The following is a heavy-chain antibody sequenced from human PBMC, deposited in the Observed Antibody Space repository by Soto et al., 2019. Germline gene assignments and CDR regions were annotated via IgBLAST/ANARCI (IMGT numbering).Heavy chain of an antibody. CDR1: GYTFTDYY. V-gene: IGHV1-2*02. CDR3: ARDIWRYYGDYPDYYYYGMDV. Sequence: ASVKVSCKASGYTFTDYYIHWVRQAPGQGLEWMGWINPNSGGTNYAQKFQGRVTMTRDTSISTAYMELSRLISDDTAVYYCARDIWRYYGDYPDYYYYGMDVWGQGTTVTVSS. CDR2: INPNSGGT. J-gene: IGHJ6*02. D-gene: IGHD4-17*01.